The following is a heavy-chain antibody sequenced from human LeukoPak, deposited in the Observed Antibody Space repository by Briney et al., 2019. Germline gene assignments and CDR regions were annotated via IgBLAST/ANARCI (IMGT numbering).Heavy chain of an antibody. V-gene: IGHV1-8*01. J-gene: IGHJ4*02. CDR1: GYTFTSYD. CDR3: ARGVGSSWTLYYFDY. CDR2: MNPNSGNT. Sequence: ASVKASCKASGYTFTSYDINWVRQATGQGLEWMGWMNPNSGNTGYAQKFQGRVTMTRSTSISTAYMELSSLRSEDTAVYYCARGVGSSWTLYYFDYWGQGTLVTVSS. D-gene: IGHD6-13*01.